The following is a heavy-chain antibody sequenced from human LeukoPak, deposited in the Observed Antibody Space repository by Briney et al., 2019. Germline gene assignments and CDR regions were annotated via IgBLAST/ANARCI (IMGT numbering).Heavy chain of an antibody. CDR1: GFTFSSYG. J-gene: IGHJ4*02. CDR2: IRFDGSNK. D-gene: IGHD3-10*01. V-gene: IGHV3-30*02. Sequence: GGSLRLSCAASGFTFSSYGMHWVRQAPGKGLEGVAFIRFDGSNKYYGDSVKGRFTISRDNSKKTLYLQMNSLRAEDTAVYYCAKDFYYYGSGKQPVDYWGQGTLVTVSS. CDR3: AKDFYYYGSGKQPVDY.